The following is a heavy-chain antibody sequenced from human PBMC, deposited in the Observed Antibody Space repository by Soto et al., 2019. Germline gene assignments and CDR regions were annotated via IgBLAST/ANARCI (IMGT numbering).Heavy chain of an antibody. CDR2: ITSSSSTI. D-gene: IGHD2-21*02. Sequence: GGSLRLSCAASGFTFSSNSMNWVRQAPGKGLEWISYITSSSSTIYYADSVKGRFTISRDNAKNSVYLQMNSLREEDTAVYYCGRGRVGTAYLDYWGQGTLVTVSS. V-gene: IGHV3-48*02. CDR3: GRGRVGTAYLDY. CDR1: GFTFSSNS. J-gene: IGHJ4*02.